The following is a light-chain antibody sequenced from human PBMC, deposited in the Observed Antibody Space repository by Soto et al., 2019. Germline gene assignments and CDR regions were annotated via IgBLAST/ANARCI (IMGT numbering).Light chain of an antibody. J-gene: IGKJ5*01. CDR2: GAS. V-gene: IGKV3-15*01. CDR3: QQRNDWPIT. CDR1: QSVSSN. Sequence: EIVMTQSPATLSVSPGERATLSCRASQSVSSNLAWYQQKPGQAPTLVIYGASARATGIPARFSGSGSGTEFTLTISSLEPDDFAVYYCQQRNDWPITFGQGTRLEIK.